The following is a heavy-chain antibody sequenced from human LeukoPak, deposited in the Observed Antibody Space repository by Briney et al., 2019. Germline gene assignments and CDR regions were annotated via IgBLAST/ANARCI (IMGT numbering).Heavy chain of an antibody. J-gene: IGHJ4*02. CDR2: IYYSGST. D-gene: IGHD5-12*01. CDR3: ARGTLPHIVATSY. CDR1: GGSISSSSYY. V-gene: IGHV4-39*01. Sequence: PSETLSLTCTVSGGSISSSSYYWGWIRQPPGKGLEWIGSIYYSGSTYYNPSLKSRVTISVDTSKNQFSLKLSSVTAADTAVYYCARGTLPHIVATSYWGQGTLVTVSS.